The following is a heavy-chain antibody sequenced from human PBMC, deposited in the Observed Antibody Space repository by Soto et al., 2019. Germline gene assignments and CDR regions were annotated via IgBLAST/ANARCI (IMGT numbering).Heavy chain of an antibody. J-gene: IGHJ6*02. D-gene: IGHD3-9*01. CDR3: ARVVRYFAWSPVTYGMDV. CDR1: GGSFSGYY. V-gene: IGHV4-34*01. CDR2: INHSGST. Sequence: SETLSLTCAVYGGSFSGYYWSWIRQPPGKGLEWIGEINHSGSTNYNPSLKSRVTISVDTSKNQFSLKLSSVTAADPAVYYCARVVRYFAWSPVTYGMDVWGQGTTVTVSS.